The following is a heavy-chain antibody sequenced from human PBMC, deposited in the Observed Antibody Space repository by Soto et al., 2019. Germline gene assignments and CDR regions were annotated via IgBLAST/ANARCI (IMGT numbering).Heavy chain of an antibody. CDR2: INPNTGGT. CDR3: ASARRGSSSSESFDY. CDR1: GYTFTGYY. J-gene: IGHJ4*02. D-gene: IGHD6-6*01. Sequence: ASVKVSCTASGYTFTGYYMHWVRQAPGQGLEWMGWINPNTGGTNYAQKFQGWVTMTRDTSISTAYLELNRLKSDDTAVYYCASARRGSSSSESFDYWGQGTLVTVSS. V-gene: IGHV1-2*04.